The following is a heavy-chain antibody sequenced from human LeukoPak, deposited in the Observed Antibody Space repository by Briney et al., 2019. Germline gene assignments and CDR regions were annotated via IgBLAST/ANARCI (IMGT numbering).Heavy chain of an antibody. J-gene: IGHJ5*02. CDR3: ARGEEPYYDFWSGYSTSPFDP. V-gene: IGHV1-8*03. CDR2: MNPNSGNT. Sequence: ASVKVSCKASGYTFTSYDINWVRQATGQGLEWMGWMNPNSGNTGYAQKFQGRVTITRNTSISTAYMELSSLRSEDTAVYYCARGEEPYYDFWSGYSTSPFDPWGQGTLVTVSS. CDR1: GYTFTSYD. D-gene: IGHD3-3*01.